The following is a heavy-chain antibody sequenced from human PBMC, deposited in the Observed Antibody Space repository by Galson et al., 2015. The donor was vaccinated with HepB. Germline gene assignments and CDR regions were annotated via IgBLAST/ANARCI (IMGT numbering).Heavy chain of an antibody. CDR3: ARSPSYYYDSSHFDY. CDR1: GYTFTSYA. Sequence: SVKVSCKASGYTFTSYAMHWVRQAPGQRLEWMGWINAGNGNTKYSQKFQGRVTITRDTSASTAYMELSSLRSEDTAVYYCARSPSYYYDSSHFDYWGQGTLVTVSS. V-gene: IGHV1-3*01. J-gene: IGHJ4*02. CDR2: INAGNGNT. D-gene: IGHD3-22*01.